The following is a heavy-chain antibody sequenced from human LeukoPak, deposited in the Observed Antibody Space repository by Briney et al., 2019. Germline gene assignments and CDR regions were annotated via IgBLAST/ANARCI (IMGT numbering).Heavy chain of an antibody. CDR3: ARDHAVAGAFDI. D-gene: IGHD6-19*01. V-gene: IGHV1-69*04. CDR2: IIPILGIA. J-gene: IGHJ3*02. CDR1: GGTFSSYA. Sequence: SVKVSCKASGGTFSSYAISWVRQAPGQGLEWMERIIPILGIANYAQKFQGRVTITADKSTSTAYMELSSLRSEDTAVYYCARDHAVAGAFDIWGQGTMVTVSS.